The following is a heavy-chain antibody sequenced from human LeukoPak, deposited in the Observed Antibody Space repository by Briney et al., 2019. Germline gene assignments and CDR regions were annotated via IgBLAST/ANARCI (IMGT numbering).Heavy chain of an antibody. D-gene: IGHD3-22*01. J-gene: IGHJ5*02. V-gene: IGHV1-18*01. CDR2: ISAYNGNT. Sequence: ASVTVSCKASGYTFTSYGISWVRQAPGQGLEWMGWISAYNGNTNYAQKLQGRVTMTTDTSTSTAYMELRSLRSDDTAVYYCARGHTTYYYDSSGYYYPWGQGTLVTVSS. CDR3: ARGHTTYYYDSSGYYYP. CDR1: GYTFTSYG.